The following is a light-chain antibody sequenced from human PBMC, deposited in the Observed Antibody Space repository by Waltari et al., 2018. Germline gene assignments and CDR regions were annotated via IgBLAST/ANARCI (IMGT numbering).Light chain of an antibody. CDR1: SGHRTHV. CDR3: QTGGHGTWV. CDR2: VNSDGSH. V-gene: IGLV4-69*01. J-gene: IGLJ3*02. Sequence: LVLTQSPSASASLGASVNPTCTLSSGHRTHVNAWLQKRPERGPRYLMKVNSDGSHNKGDEIPDRFSGSSSGAEHYLTISGLQSEDEADYYCQTGGHGTWVFGGGTKLTVL.